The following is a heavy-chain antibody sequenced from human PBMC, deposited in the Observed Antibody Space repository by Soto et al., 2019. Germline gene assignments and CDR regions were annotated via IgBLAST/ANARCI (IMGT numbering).Heavy chain of an antibody. V-gene: IGHV1-2*02. CDR3: AKELQRGVDV. CDR1: GYTFSVYH. Sequence: GASVKVSCKASGYTFSVYHMHWVRQAPGQGLEWMGWVHPNSGGTNYAQSFEGRVTMTRDTSINTAYMGLSRLTSDDTAVYYCAKELQRGVDVWGQGTTVTVSS. D-gene: IGHD4-4*01. J-gene: IGHJ6*02. CDR2: VHPNSGGT.